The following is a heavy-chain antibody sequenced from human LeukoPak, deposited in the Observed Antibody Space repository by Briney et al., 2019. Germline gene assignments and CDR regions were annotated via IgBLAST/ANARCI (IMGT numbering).Heavy chain of an antibody. CDR1: GFTFGNYA. CDR2: ISGSGSST. V-gene: IGHV3-23*01. CDR3: AKESGSPYYFDY. J-gene: IGHJ4*02. D-gene: IGHD1-26*01. Sequence: GGSLRLSCAASGFTFGNYAMNWVRQAPGKGLEWVSGISGSGSSTYYADSVKGRFTISRDNSKNTLYLQMNSLRAEDTAVYYCAKESGSPYYFDYWGQGTLVTVSS.